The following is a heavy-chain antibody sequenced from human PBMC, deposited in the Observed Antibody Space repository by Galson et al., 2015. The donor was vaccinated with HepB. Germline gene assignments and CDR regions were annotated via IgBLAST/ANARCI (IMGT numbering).Heavy chain of an antibody. D-gene: IGHD6-19*01. Sequence: CAISGDSVSSTRGAWNWIRQSPSRGLEWLGRTYYRSKWYNDYAVSVKSRITINPDTSKNQFSLQLNSVTPEDTAVYYCARDPSSSGWTDAFDIWGQGTMVTVSS. V-gene: IGHV6-1*01. CDR2: TYYRSKWYN. CDR3: ARDPSSSGWTDAFDI. J-gene: IGHJ3*02. CDR1: GDSVSSTRGA.